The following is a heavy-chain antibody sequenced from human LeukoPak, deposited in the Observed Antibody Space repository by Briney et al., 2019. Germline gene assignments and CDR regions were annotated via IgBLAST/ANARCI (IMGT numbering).Heavy chain of an antibody. V-gene: IGHV3-15*01. J-gene: IGHJ4*02. Sequence: QPGGSLRLSCAVSGFTFSNAWMTWFRQAPGKGLEWVGRIKSKRDGGTTDYAAPGKGRFTISRDDSENTLYLQMNSLKTEDTAVYYCTADVPNDDGDYVPIDYWGQGTLVTVSS. CDR1: GFTFSNAW. CDR3: TADVPNDDGDYVPIDY. CDR2: IKSKRDGGTT. D-gene: IGHD4-17*01.